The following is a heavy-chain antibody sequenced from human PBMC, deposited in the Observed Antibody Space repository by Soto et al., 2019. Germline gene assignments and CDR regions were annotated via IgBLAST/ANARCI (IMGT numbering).Heavy chain of an antibody. CDR3: ARGSSQVDY. CDR1: GFTLSDFY. V-gene: IGHV3-11*01. J-gene: IGHJ4*02. CDR2: MSSSGATI. Sequence: QVQLVESGGGSVKPGGSLRLSCGASGFTLSDFYMSWIRQAPGKGLEWVSCMSSSGATIHYADSVKGRFTISRDSAMNSLYLQMNSLRAEDTAVYYCARGSSQVDYWGQGTLVTVSS.